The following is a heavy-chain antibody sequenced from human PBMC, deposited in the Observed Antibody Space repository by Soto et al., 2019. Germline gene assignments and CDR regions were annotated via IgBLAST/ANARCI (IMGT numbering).Heavy chain of an antibody. D-gene: IGHD4-17*01. V-gene: IGHV3-15*01. CDR1: GITFINAW. CDR2: IKNKADGGTT. J-gene: IGHJ1*01. CDR3: TTDTGDYEAF. Sequence: EVQLVESGGDLVKPGGCLRLSCAASGITFINAWMSWVRQAPGKWLEWVGRIKNKADGGTTDYAAPVRGRFTISRDDSKNTLFLQMNSMETEDTAVYYCTTDTGDYEAFWGQGTLVTVSS.